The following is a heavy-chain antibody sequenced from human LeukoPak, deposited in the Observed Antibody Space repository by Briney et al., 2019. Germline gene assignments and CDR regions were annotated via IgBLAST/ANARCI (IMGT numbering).Heavy chain of an antibody. CDR2: IYYSGST. CDR1: GGSITNSYYF. CDR3: ARLFYQHKDPQRDV. D-gene: IGHD2-2*01. V-gene: IGHV4-61*01. J-gene: IGHJ6*04. Sequence: SETLSLTCTVSGGSITNSYYFWSWIRQPPGKGLEWIGYIYYSGSTNYNPSLKSRVTISVDTSKNQFSLKLSSVTAADTAVYYCARLFYQHKDPQRDVWGKGTTVTVSS.